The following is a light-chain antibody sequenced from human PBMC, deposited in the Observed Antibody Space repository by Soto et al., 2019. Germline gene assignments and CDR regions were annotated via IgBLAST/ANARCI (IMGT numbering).Light chain of an antibody. CDR3: MQGTYWPYT. CDR2: QVS. J-gene: IGKJ2*01. V-gene: IGKV2-30*02. CDR1: QSLVHSDGNTY. Sequence: DVVMTQSPLSLPVTLGQSASISCRPSQSLVHSDGNTYLVWLHQRPGQSPRRLIYQVSNRDSGVPDRFSGSGSGIDFTLKISRVEAVDVGIYYCMQGTYWPYTFGQGTKLEIK.